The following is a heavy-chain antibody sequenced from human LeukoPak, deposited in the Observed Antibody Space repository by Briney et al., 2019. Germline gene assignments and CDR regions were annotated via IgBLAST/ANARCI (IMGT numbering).Heavy chain of an antibody. CDR2: IRYDATNK. J-gene: IGHJ6*02. CDR3: ARDRLAGYYYYGMDV. D-gene: IGHD6-19*01. V-gene: IGHV3-30*02. CDR1: GFTFSFYG. Sequence: GGSLRLSCAASGFTFSFYGMHWVRQAPGKGLEWVAFIRYDATNKYYADFVKGRFTISRDNSKNTLYLQMNSLRAEDTAVYYCARDRLAGYYYYGMDVWGQGTTVTVSS.